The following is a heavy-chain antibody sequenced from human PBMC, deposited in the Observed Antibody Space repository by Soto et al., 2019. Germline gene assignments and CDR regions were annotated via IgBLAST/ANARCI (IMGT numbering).Heavy chain of an antibody. J-gene: IGHJ3*02. CDR3: AHIMITYGGVIGLDAFDN. D-gene: IGHD3-16*02. Sequence: SGPTLVNPTQTLTLTCTFSGFSLNTRGVGVGWIRQPPGKALEWLAVIYWDDDRRHSPSLNSRLTITKDTSRNQVVLTMTNMDPVDKATYYCAHIMITYGGVIGLDAFDNWGQGTMVTVSS. CDR2: IYWDDDR. CDR1: GFSLNTRGVG. V-gene: IGHV2-5*02.